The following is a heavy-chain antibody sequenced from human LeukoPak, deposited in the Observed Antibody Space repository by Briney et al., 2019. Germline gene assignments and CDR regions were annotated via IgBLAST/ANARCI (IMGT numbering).Heavy chain of an antibody. Sequence: PGGSLRLSCAASGFTFSDYYMSWIRQAPGKGLEWVSYISSSGSTIYYADSVKGRFTNARDNAKNSLYLQMNSLIAEDTAVYYRARDGFTIFGVVITTQRFDYWGQGTLVTVPS. CDR3: ARDGFTIFGVVITTQRFDY. V-gene: IGHV3-11*01. CDR1: GFTFSDYY. J-gene: IGHJ4*02. CDR2: ISSSGSTI. D-gene: IGHD3-3*01.